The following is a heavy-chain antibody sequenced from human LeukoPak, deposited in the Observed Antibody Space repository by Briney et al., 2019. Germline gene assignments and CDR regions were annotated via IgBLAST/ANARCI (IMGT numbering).Heavy chain of an antibody. CDR3: ARDEYYYGSGSYPYFDY. Sequence: SETLSLTCTVSGGSISDIINYWGWIRRPPGKGLEWIGSIYYSGSTSYNPSLKSRVTMSVDTSKNQFSLKLSSVTAADTAVYYCARDEYYYGSGSYPYFDYWGQGTLVTVSS. CDR1: GGSISDIINY. D-gene: IGHD3-10*01. CDR2: IYYSGST. J-gene: IGHJ4*02. V-gene: IGHV4-39*07.